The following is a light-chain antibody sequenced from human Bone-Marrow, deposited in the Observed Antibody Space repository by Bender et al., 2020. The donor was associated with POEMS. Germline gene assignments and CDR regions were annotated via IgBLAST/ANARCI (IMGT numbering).Light chain of an antibody. V-gene: IGLV2-14*03. CDR2: DVT. CDR3: SSYTDNSYV. J-gene: IGLJ1*01. CDR1: SSDIGGSNY. Sequence: QSALTQPASVSGSPGQSITISCTGTSSDIGGSNYVSWYQQHPDKAPKLLIYDVTNRPSGVSNRFSGTKSANTASLTISGLQAEDEADYYCSSYTDNSYVFGSGTKVTVL.